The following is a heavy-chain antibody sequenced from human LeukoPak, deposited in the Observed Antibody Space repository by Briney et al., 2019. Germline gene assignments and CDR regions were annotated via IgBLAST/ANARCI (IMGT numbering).Heavy chain of an antibody. CDR1: GFTFSSYE. CDR3: ARGYASAWCDY. J-gene: IGHJ4*02. CDR2: ISSRGDTI. V-gene: IGHV3-48*03. D-gene: IGHD6-19*01. Sequence: GGSLRLSCAGSGFTFSSYEMNWVRQAPGKGLEWVSYISSRGDTIYYADSVRGRFTLYRDNAKDSLYLQMNSLRAEDTAVYYCARGYASAWCDYWGQGALVTVSS.